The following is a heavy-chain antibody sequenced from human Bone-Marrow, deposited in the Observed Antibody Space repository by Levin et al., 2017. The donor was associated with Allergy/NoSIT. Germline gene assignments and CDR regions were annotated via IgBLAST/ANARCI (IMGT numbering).Heavy chain of an antibody. CDR2: ISGSGAGT. V-gene: IGHV3-23*01. J-gene: IGHJ4*02. D-gene: IGHD6-19*01. Sequence: PGGSLRLSCAASGFTFRTYAMSWVRQAPGKGLEWLSGISGSGAGTFYADSVKGRFNISKDNSKNMVYLQLNSLRVEDTAVYYCAKVGSGWFRNELDSWGQGTLVTVSS. CDR1: GFTFRTYA. CDR3: AKVGSGWFRNELDS.